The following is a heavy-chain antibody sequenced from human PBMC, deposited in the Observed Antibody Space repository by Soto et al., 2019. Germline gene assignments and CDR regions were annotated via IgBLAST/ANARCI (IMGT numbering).Heavy chain of an antibody. J-gene: IGHJ6*02. CDR2: IGSSSGAI. CDR1: GFTFSSYS. V-gene: IGHV3-48*01. D-gene: IGHD3-3*01. Sequence: GGSLRLSCAASGFTFSSYSMNWVRKAPGKGLEWVSYIGSSSGAIFYADSVKGRFTISRDNAKNTLYLQMNSLRAEDTAVYYCAREDPYYDFWSGYPYFGYYGMDVWGQGTTVTVSS. CDR3: AREDPYYDFWSGYPYFGYYGMDV.